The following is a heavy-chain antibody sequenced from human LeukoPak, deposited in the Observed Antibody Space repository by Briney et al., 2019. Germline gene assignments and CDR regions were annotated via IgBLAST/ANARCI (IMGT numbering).Heavy chain of an antibody. J-gene: IGHJ3*02. V-gene: IGHV3-74*01. D-gene: IGHD3-3*01. CDR1: GFTFSSYW. CDR3: ATGVYDAFNI. Sequence: PGGSLRLSCAASGFTFSSYWMHWVRQDPGKGLVWVSRVNTDGSSYYADSVKGRFTISRDNSKNTLYLQMNSLRAEDTAVYYCATGVYDAFNIWGQGTMVTVSS. CDR2: VNTDGSS.